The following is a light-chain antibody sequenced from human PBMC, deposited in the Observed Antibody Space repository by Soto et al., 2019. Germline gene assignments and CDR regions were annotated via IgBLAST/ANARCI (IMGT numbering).Light chain of an antibody. CDR2: AAS. Sequence: DIQMTQSPSSLSASVGDRVTITCRASQSINTYLNWYQQKPGKAPKLLIYAASSLQSGVPSRFSGSGSGIDFTLTIGSLQPEDFATYYCQESYSHSRTFGPGTKVDI. J-gene: IGKJ3*01. CDR1: QSINTY. CDR3: QESYSHSRT. V-gene: IGKV1-39*01.